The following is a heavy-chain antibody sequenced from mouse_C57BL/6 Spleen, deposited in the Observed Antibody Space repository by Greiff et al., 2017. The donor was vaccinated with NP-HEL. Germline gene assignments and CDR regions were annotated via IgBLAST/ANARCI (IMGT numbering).Heavy chain of an antibody. CDR1: GYTFTSYW. V-gene: IGHV1-74*01. D-gene: IGHD1-1*01. CDR2: IHPSDSDT. Sequence: QVQLQQPGAELVKPGASVKVSCKASGYTFTSYWMQWVKQRPGQGLEWIGRIHPSDSDTNYNQKFKGKATLTVDKSSSTAYMQLSSLTSEDSAVYYCAMGYGSHWYFDVWGTGTTVTVSS. J-gene: IGHJ1*03. CDR3: AMGYGSHWYFDV.